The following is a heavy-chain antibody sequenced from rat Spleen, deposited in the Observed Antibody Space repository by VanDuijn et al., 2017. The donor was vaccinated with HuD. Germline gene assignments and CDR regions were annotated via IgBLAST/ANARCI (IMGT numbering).Heavy chain of an antibody. CDR3: TGAFFAY. CDR2: IWGDGDT. V-gene: IGHV2-1*01. CDR1: GFSLTTYE. Sequence: QVQLKESGLGLVQPSQTLSLTCTVSGFSLTTYEMHWVRQPPGKGLEWMGGIWGDGDTAYNSVFNSRLSISRDTSKSQVFLKMNSLQTEDTAIYFCTGAFFAYWGQGTLVTVSS. J-gene: IGHJ3*01.